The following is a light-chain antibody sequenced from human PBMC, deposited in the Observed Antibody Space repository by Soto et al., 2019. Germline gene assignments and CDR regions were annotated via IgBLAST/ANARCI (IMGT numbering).Light chain of an antibody. CDR2: DAS. CDR1: ESISTK. CDR3: QQYSHWPPIT. Sequence: EMTQSPATLSVSPGERFTLSCRASESISTKLVWYQQKPGQAPKLLIYDASTRATGIPARFSGSGSGTDFTLTIGSLQSEDFAIYYCQQYSHWPPITYGRGTRLEIK. V-gene: IGKV3-15*01. J-gene: IGKJ5*01.